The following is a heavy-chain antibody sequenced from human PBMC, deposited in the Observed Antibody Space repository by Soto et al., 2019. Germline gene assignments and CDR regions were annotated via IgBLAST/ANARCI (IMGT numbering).Heavy chain of an antibody. Sequence: PGGSLSLSCAASGFTFSSYAMHWVRQAPGKGLEWVAVISYDGSNKYYADSVKGRFTISRDNSKNTLYLQMNSLRAEDTAVYYCARDSDSSGYYYLSGLDYWGQGTLVTVSS. CDR3: ARDSDSSGYYYLSGLDY. CDR2: ISYDGSNK. J-gene: IGHJ4*02. CDR1: GFTFSSYA. D-gene: IGHD3-22*01. V-gene: IGHV3-30-3*01.